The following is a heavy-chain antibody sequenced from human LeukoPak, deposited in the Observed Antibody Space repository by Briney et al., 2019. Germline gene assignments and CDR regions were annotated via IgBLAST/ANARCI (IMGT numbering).Heavy chain of an antibody. CDR2: IYYSGST. CDR3: ARRYGFRSYYYFDY. D-gene: IGHD3-16*01. J-gene: IGHJ4*02. CDR1: GGSIYSYY. V-gene: IGHV4-59*12. Sequence: SETLSLTCTVSGGSIYSYYWSWIRQPPGKGLEWIGYIYYSGSTNYNPSLKSRVTISVDTSKNQFSLKLSSVTAADTAVYYCARRYGFRSYYYFDYWGQGTLVTVSS.